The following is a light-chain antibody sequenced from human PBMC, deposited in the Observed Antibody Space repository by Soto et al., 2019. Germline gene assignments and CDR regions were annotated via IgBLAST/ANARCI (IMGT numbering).Light chain of an antibody. CDR1: QGIGSY. J-gene: IGKJ4*01. V-gene: IGKV1-9*01. CDR3: QKLNSYPT. Sequence: IQLTQSPSSLSASVGDRVTITCRASQGIGSYLAWYQQKPGKAPKLLIYAASTLQSGVPSRFSGSGSGTESTLTISSQQPEGFATYYRQKLNSYPTVGGGTKVDIK. CDR2: AAS.